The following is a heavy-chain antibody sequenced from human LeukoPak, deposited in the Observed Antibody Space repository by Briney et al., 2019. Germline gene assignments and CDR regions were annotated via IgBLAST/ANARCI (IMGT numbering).Heavy chain of an antibody. J-gene: IGHJ4*02. V-gene: IGHV3-23*05. CDR2: FKTNYNQV. D-gene: IGHD4-11*01. CDR3: ARSVPDYTRFDF. CDR1: GFSFTDYA. Sequence: PGGSLRLSCVASGFSFTDYAMNWVRQAPGKGLEWVSTFKTNYNQVYYAESVRGRFTMSTDNSKKTAYLQMNSLRVEDTALYYCARSVPDYTRFDFWGQGALATVSS.